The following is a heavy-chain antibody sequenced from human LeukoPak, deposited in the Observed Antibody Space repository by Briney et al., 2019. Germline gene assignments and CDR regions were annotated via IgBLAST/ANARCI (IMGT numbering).Heavy chain of an antibody. D-gene: IGHD5-18*01. V-gene: IGHV4-34*01. CDR2: ISHSGST. J-gene: IGHJ4*02. Sequence: SETLSLTCAVHGGPFSGYYWSWIRLPPAKGLEWIGEISHSGSTNYNPSLKRQVTISVDTSKTQFSLKLSSVTAADTAVYYCARGDRSYGYVYWGQGTLVTVSS. CDR1: GGPFSGYY. CDR3: ARGDRSYGYVY.